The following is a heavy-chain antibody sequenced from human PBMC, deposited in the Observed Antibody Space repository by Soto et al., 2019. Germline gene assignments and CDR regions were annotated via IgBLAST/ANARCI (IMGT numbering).Heavy chain of an antibody. CDR1: GGSMNNNY. CDR3: ARSLTVTRFDQ. J-gene: IGHJ4*02. CDR2: VFYTGTT. V-gene: IGHV4-59*01. D-gene: IGHD4-17*01. Sequence: QVHLQESGPGLVKPSETLSLFCHVSGGSMNNNYWSWIRQAPGKGLEWIGYVFYTGTTNYNPSLKSRVTISVDTSKKQFFLSLSSVTAADTAVYYCARSLTVTRFDQWGQGTRVTVS.